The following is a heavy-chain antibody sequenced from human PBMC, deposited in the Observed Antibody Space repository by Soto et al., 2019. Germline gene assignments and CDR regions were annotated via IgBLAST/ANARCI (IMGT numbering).Heavy chain of an antibody. J-gene: IGHJ6*02. D-gene: IGHD2-15*01. CDR3: ARDCSGGSCYPGMDV. Sequence: GGSLRLSCAVSGFRFSDYAMAWVRQAPGKGLEYVSSITGSGADTYYAQSVRGRFTIYRDNFRDTLYVQINSLRAEDTAVYFCARDCSGGSCYPGMDVWGQGTTVTVSS. CDR2: ITGSGADT. CDR1: GFRFSDYA. V-gene: IGHV3-23*01.